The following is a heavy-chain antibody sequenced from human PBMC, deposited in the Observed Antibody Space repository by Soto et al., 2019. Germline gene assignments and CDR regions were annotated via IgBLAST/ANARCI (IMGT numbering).Heavy chain of an antibody. J-gene: IGHJ4*02. CDR3: ARDSSSWYYMNPKEYFDY. D-gene: IGHD6-13*01. CDR1: GFTFSSYA. Sequence: GGSLRLSCAASGFTFSSYAMHWVRQAPGKGLEWVAVISYDGSNKYYADSVKGRFTISRDNSKNTLYLQMNSLRAEDTAVYYCARDSSSWYYMNPKEYFDYWGQGTLVTVSS. CDR2: ISYDGSNK. V-gene: IGHV3-30-3*01.